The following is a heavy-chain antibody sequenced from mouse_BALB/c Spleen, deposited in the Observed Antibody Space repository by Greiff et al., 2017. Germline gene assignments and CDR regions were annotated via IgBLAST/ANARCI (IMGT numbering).Heavy chain of an antibody. CDR1: GFTFSSYG. Sequence: EVKLVESGGGLVQPGGSLKLSCAASGFTFSSYGMSWVRQTPDKRLELVATINSNGGSTYYPDSVKGRFTISRDNAKNTLYLQMSSLKSEDTAMYYCARDVAANYGSSYSDYWGQGTTLTVSS. J-gene: IGHJ2*01. D-gene: IGHD1-1*01. CDR2: INSNGGST. V-gene: IGHV5-6-3*01. CDR3: ARDVAANYGSSYSDY.